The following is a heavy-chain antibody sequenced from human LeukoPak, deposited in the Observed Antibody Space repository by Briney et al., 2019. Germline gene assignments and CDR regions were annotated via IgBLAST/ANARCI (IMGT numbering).Heavy chain of an antibody. CDR3: ARGGYSYGYFDY. Sequence: SETLSLTCTFSGGAISSSNYYWGWIRQPPGKGLEWIGSIYYSGDTYYSPSLKSRVTISVDTSKNQFSLKLSSVTAADTAVYYCARGGYSYGYFDYWGQGTLVTVSS. J-gene: IGHJ4*02. V-gene: IGHV4-39*01. CDR2: IYYSGDT. D-gene: IGHD5-18*01. CDR1: GGAISSSNYY.